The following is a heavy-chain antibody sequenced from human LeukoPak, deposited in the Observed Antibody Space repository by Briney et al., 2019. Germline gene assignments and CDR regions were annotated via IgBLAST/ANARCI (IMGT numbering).Heavy chain of an antibody. J-gene: IGHJ4*02. CDR3: AKYYYDSSGIEF. D-gene: IGHD3-22*01. Sequence: PGGSLRLSCAASGFTVSSNYMSWVRQAPGKGLEWVSVIYSGGSTYYADSVKGRFTISRDNSKNTLYLQMNSLRAEDTAVYYCAKYYYDSSGIEFWGQGTLVTVSS. CDR2: IYSGGST. CDR1: GFTVSSNY. V-gene: IGHV3-53*01.